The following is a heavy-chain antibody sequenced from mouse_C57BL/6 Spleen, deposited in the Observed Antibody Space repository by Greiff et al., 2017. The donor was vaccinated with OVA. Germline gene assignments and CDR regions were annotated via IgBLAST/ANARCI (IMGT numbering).Heavy chain of an antibody. CDR1: GYTFTSYT. CDR3: AREGGGTWFAY. Sequence: QVQLKESGAELARPGASVKMSCKASGYTFTSYTMHWVKQRPGQGLEWIGYINPSSGYTKYNQKFKDKATLTADKSSSTAYMQLSSLTSEDSAGYYCAREGGGTWFAYWGQGTLVTVSA. J-gene: IGHJ3*01. V-gene: IGHV1-4*01. D-gene: IGHD3-3*01. CDR2: INPSSGYT.